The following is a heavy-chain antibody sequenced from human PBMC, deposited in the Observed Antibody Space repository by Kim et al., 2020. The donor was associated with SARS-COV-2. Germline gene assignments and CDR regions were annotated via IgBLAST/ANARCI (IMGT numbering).Heavy chain of an antibody. J-gene: IGHJ4*02. CDR3: ARGGHWAFFDY. V-gene: IGHV1-18*01. Sequence: TNYAQKLQGRVTMTTDTSTSTAYMELRSLRSDDTAVYYCARGGHWAFFDYWGQGTLVTVSS. D-gene: IGHD3-16*01. CDR2: T.